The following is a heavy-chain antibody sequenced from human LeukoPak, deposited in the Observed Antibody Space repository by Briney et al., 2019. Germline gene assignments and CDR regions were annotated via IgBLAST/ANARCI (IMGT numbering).Heavy chain of an antibody. D-gene: IGHD1-26*01. J-gene: IGHJ4*02. V-gene: IGHV3-23*01. Sequence: GGSLRLSCLTSGFTLSTNAMSWVRQAPGKGLEWISGISGSGASTYYADSVKGRFTISRDDPRNTVYLQMNSLRGDDTAVYYCAKDVGKWESLHFFDYWGQGTLVTVSS. CDR2: ISGSGAST. CDR3: AKDVGKWESLHFFDY. CDR1: GFTLSTNA.